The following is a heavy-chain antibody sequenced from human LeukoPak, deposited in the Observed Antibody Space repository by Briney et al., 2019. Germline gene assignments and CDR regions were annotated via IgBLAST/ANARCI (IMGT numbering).Heavy chain of an antibody. CDR1: GFTFSSYG. V-gene: IGHV3-30*18. CDR3: AKLGNTYAFDI. Sequence: GGSLRLSCAASGFTFSSYGMHWVRQAPGKGLEWVAVISYDGSNKYYADSVKGRFTISRDNSKNTLYLQINSLRAEDTAVYYCAKLGNTYAFDIWGQGTMVTVSS. D-gene: IGHD2/OR15-2a*01. CDR2: ISYDGSNK. J-gene: IGHJ3*02.